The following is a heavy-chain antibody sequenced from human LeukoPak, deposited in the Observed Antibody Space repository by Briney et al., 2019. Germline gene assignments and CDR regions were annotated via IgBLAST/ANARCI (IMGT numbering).Heavy chain of an antibody. CDR3: ARAIITIFGYYFDY. V-gene: IGHV1-2*02. Sequence: ASVKVSCKASGYTFTGYYMHWVRQAPGQGLEWMGWINPNSGGTNYAQKFQGRVTMTRDTSISTAYMELSRLRSDDTAVYYCARAIITIFGYYFDYWGQGTLVTVSS. J-gene: IGHJ4*02. D-gene: IGHD3-3*01. CDR1: GYTFTGYY. CDR2: INPNSGGT.